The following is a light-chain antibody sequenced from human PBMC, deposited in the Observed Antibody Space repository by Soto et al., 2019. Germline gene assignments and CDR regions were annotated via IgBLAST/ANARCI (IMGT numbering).Light chain of an antibody. CDR1: QSFRGL. J-gene: IGKJ5*01. CDR3: HQRLMWRIT. CDR2: DAY. Sequence: EVVLTQSPVTLSLSPGERATLSCRASQSFRGLLAWYQQKPGQAPRLLIYDAYNRATGIPPGFSGSGSGTDLTVTFITLEPEDCAVDYCHQRLMWRITFDIETRLEIK. V-gene: IGKV3-11*01.